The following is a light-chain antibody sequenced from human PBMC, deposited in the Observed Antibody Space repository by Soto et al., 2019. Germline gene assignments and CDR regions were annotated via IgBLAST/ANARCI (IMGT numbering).Light chain of an antibody. CDR2: GAS. J-gene: IGKJ1*01. Sequence: EIVLTQAPATLSLSPGERATLSCRASQSIGLAIAWYQHKPGQAPRLLIYGASTRAADVPARFSGGGSGTEFTLTISSLQSEDFAEYHCQQYNNWPQTFGQGTKVEIK. CDR1: QSIGLA. CDR3: QQYNNWPQT. V-gene: IGKV3-15*01.